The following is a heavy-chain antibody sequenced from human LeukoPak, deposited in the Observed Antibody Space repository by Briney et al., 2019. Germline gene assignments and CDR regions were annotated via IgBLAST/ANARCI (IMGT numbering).Heavy chain of an antibody. CDR1: GFTFSSYG. J-gene: IGHJ3*02. CDR2: IWYDGSNK. V-gene: IGHV3-33*01. D-gene: IGHD5-18*01. Sequence: PGGSLRLPCAASGFTFSSYGMHWVRQAPGKGLEWVAVIWYDGSNKYYADSVKGRFTISRDNSKNTLYLQMNSLRAEDTAVYYCARGGYSYGHDAFDIWGQGTMVTVSS. CDR3: ARGGYSYGHDAFDI.